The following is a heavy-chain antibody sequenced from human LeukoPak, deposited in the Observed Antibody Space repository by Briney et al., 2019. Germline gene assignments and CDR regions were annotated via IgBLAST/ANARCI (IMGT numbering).Heavy chain of an antibody. J-gene: IGHJ4*02. V-gene: IGHV3-23*01. CDR3: ARAVQLERTYYFDY. CDR1: GITLSNYG. CDR2: ISDSGGRT. Sequence: GGSLRLSCAVSGITLSNYGMSWVRQAPGKGLEWVAGISDSGGRTKYADSVKGRFTISRDNSKNTLYLQMNSLRAEDTAVYFCARAVQLERTYYFDYWGQGTLVTVSS. D-gene: IGHD1-1*01.